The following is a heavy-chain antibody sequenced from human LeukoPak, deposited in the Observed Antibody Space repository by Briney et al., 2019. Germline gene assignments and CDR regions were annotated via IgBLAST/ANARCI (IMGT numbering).Heavy chain of an antibody. D-gene: IGHD6-13*01. Sequence: ASVKVSCKASGGTFSSYAISWVRQAPGQGLEWMGGIIPIFGTANYAQKFQGRVTITTDESTSTAYMELSSLRSEDTAVYYCARVKQAAYAFDIWGQGTMVTVSS. CDR2: IIPIFGTA. V-gene: IGHV1-69*05. CDR1: GGTFSSYA. CDR3: ARVKQAAYAFDI. J-gene: IGHJ3*02.